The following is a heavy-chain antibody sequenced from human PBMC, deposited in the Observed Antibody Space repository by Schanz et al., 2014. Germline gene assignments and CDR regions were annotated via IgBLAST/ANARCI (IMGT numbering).Heavy chain of an antibody. V-gene: IGHV3-23*01. CDR1: GFTFSSYA. CDR3: AKGSRSGSKVMDD. J-gene: IGHJ6*03. Sequence: EVQLLESGGGLVQPGGSLRLSCAASGFTFSSYAMSWVRQAPGKGLEWVSAISGSGGSTYYADSVKGRFTISRDSAENNLYLQMNSLRPEDTALYYCAKGSRSGSKVMDDWGKGTTVTVSS. D-gene: IGHD3-10*01. CDR2: ISGSGGST.